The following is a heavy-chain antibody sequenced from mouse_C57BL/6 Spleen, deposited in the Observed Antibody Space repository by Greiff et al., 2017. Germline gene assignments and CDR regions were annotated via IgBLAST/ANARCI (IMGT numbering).Heavy chain of an antibody. CDR3: TTGPYGNSYAMDY. CDR2: IDPENGDT. V-gene: IGHV14-4*01. J-gene: IGHJ4*01. D-gene: IGHD2-10*02. Sequence: VQLQQSGAELVRPGASVKLSCTASGFNIKDDYMHWVKQRPEQGLEWIGWIDPENGDTEYASKFQGKATITADTSSNTAYLQLSSLTSEDTAVYYCTTGPYGNSYAMDYWGQGTSVTVSS. CDR1: GFNIKDDY.